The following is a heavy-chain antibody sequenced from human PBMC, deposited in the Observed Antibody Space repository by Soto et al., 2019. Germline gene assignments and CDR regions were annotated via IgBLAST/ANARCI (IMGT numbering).Heavy chain of an antibody. CDR3: ARMEGPWYFAL. CDR1: GGSFSGFY. J-gene: IGHJ2*01. CDR2: INHSGSS. Sequence: SETLSLTCAVHGGSFSGFYWTWIRQPPGKGLEWIGAINHSGSSNYNPPLTSRVTMSLAPSRNPFSLSLNSVTAADPAVYSCARMEGPWYFALWGRGPLVPVSS. D-gene: IGHD1-1*01. V-gene: IGHV4-34*01.